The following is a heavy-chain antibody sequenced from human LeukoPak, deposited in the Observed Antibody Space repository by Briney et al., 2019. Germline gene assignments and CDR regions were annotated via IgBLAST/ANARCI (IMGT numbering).Heavy chain of an antibody. CDR1: GFTFTRYW. D-gene: IGHD2-15*01. J-gene: IGHJ4*02. CDR2: IKQDGSEK. Sequence: GGSLRLSCVASGFTFTRYWMNWVRQAPGKGLEWVANIKQDGSEKNYVDSVKGRFTISRDNAKNSLYLQMNSLRAEDTAIYYCVGSSGYWGQGTLVTVSS. CDR3: VGSSGY. V-gene: IGHV3-7*01.